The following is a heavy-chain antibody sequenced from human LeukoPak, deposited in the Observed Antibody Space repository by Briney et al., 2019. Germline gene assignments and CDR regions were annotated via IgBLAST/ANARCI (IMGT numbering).Heavy chain of an antibody. D-gene: IGHD2-2*01. J-gene: IGHJ3*02. CDR2: INHSGST. Sequence: PSEILSLTCAVYGGSFSGYYWSWIRQPPGKGLEWIGEINHSGSTNYNPSLKSRVTISVDTSKNQFSLKLSSVTAADTAVYYCARSVRYCSSTSCYGRAFDIWGQGTMVTVSS. V-gene: IGHV4-34*01. CDR3: ARSVRYCSSTSCYGRAFDI. CDR1: GGSFSGYY.